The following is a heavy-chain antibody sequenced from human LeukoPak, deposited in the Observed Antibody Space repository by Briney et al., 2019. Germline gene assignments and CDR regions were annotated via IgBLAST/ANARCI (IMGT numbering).Heavy chain of an antibody. D-gene: IGHD6-13*01. Sequence: SQTLSLTCTVSGGSISSGDYYWSWIRQPPGKGLEWIGYIHHSGSTYYYNPSLKSRVTMSVDTSKNQFSLKLGSVGAADTAVYYCVRDRSRPNPFFDSWGQGTLVTVSS. CDR1: GGSISSGDYY. CDR2: IHHSGSTY. CDR3: VRDRSRPNPFFDS. J-gene: IGHJ4*02. V-gene: IGHV4-30-4*01.